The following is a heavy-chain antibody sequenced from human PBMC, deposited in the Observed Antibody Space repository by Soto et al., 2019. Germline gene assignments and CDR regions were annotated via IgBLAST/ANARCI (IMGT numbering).Heavy chain of an antibody. Sequence: QVQLVESGGGVVQPGRSLRLSCAASGFPFTSYGMHWVREGPDKGLEWVAIISYDGSDKYYADSVKGRFTISRDNSKXXXXXXXXXXXXXXXXXXXXXXXXYYFDYRGQGTLVIVSS. CDR1: GFPFTSYG. V-gene: IGHV3-30*03. CDR2: ISYDGSDK. J-gene: IGHJ4*02. CDR3: XXXXYYFDY.